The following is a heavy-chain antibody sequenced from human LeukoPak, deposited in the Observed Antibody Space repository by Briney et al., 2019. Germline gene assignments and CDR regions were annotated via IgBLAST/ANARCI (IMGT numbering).Heavy chain of an antibody. J-gene: IGHJ6*04. CDR1: GGSIRSGSYY. Sequence: SETLSLTCTVSGGSIRSGSYYWGWIRQPPGKGLEWIGSIHYTGSTYYNPSLKSRVTILVDTSKNHLSLKLSSLTAADTAVYYCARKRVEYDFWSGYYTTKRSGMDVWGKGTTVTVSS. CDR3: ARKRVEYDFWSGYYTTKRSGMDV. D-gene: IGHD3-3*01. CDR2: IHYTGST. V-gene: IGHV4-39*07.